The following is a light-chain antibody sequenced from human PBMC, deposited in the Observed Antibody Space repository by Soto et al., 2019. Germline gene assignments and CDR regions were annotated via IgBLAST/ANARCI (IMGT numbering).Light chain of an antibody. CDR1: SRDVGGYNY. CDR3: SSYTSSSPPYVV. Sequence: QSALTQPASVSGSHGQSITISCTGTSRDVGGYNYVSWYQQHPGKAPKLMIYEVSNRPSGVSNRFSGSKSGNTASLTISGLQADDEADYYCSSYTSSSPPYVVFGGGTKLTVL. V-gene: IGLV2-14*01. CDR2: EVS. J-gene: IGLJ2*01.